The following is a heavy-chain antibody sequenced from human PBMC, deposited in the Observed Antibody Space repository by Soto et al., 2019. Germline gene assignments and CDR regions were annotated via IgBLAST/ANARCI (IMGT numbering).Heavy chain of an antibody. Sequence: ASVKVSCKASGFTFITYDFSWVRQAAGQGLEWMGWMNPNNGNAGFAQKFRGRINMTRNTSISTAYLELSSLRSDDSAVYFCARRKERSGPYHLHLWGQRTQATVSA. V-gene: IGHV1-8*01. D-gene: IGHD2-2*01. CDR3: ARRKERSGPYHLHL. CDR1: GFTFITYD. J-gene: IGHJ5*02. CDR2: MNPNNGNA.